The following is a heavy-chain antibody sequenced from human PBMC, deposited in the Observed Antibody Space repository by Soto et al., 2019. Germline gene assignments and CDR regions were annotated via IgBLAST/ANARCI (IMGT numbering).Heavy chain of an antibody. CDR2: LDPRNGQT. CDR3: ARETDTSMVDY. J-gene: IGHJ4*02. Sequence: QVQLVQSGAEVKKPGASVKVSCQTSGYNFSAYYFNWVRQAAGQGPEWMGWLDPRNGQTGYVQKFRGRVTMTRDTSIATVYLELSRLTSEDTAIYFCARETDTSMVDYWGQGTLVTVSS. CDR1: GYNFSAYY. V-gene: IGHV1-8*01. D-gene: IGHD5-18*01.